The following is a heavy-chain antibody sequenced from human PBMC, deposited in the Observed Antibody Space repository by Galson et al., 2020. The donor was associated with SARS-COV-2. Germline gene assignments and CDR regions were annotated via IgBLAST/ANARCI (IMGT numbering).Heavy chain of an antibody. CDR2: TYYRSKWYN. CDR1: GDSVSSNSAA. J-gene: IGHJ3*02. Sequence: SQTLSLTCAISGDSVSSNSAAWNWIRQSPSRGLEWLGRTYYRSKWYNDYAVSVKSRITINPDTSKNQFSLQLNSVTPEDTAVYYCARDRPSGEGDYYDSSGYYYEAAFDIWGQGTMVTVSS. D-gene: IGHD3-22*01. CDR3: ARDRPSGEGDYYDSSGYYYEAAFDI. V-gene: IGHV6-1*01.